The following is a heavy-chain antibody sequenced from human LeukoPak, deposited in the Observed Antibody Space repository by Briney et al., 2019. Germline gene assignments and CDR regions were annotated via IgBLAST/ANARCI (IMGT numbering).Heavy chain of an antibody. CDR3: AKAPFFGPFDY. CDR1: GYTFSSYA. Sequence: GGTLRLSCAASGYTFSSYAMSWVRQAPGKGLEWVSAISGSGGSTYYADSVKGRFTISRDNSKNTLYLQMNSLRAEDTAVYYCAKAPFFGPFDYWGQGTLVTVSS. V-gene: IGHV3-23*01. D-gene: IGHD2/OR15-2a*01. CDR2: ISGSGGST. J-gene: IGHJ4*02.